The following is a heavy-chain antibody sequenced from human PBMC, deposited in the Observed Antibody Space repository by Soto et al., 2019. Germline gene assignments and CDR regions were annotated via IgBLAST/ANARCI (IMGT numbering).Heavy chain of an antibody. D-gene: IGHD6-19*01. V-gene: IGHV3-33*01. J-gene: IGHJ4*02. Sequence: QVQLVESGGGVVQPGRSLRLSCAASGFTFSSYGMHWVRQAPGKGLEWVAVIWYDGSNKYYADSVKGRFTISRDNSKNTLYLQMNSLRAEDTAVYYCARASAVADSALLYYFDYWGQGTLVTVSS. CDR3: ARASAVADSALLYYFDY. CDR1: GFTFSSYG. CDR2: IWYDGSNK.